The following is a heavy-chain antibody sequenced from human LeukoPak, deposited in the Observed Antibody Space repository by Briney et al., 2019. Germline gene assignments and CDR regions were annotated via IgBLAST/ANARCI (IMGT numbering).Heavy chain of an antibody. CDR2: INHSGST. J-gene: IGHJ4*02. V-gene: IGHV4-34*01. Sequence: SETLSLTCAVYGGSFSSYYWSCIRQPPGKGLEWIGEINHSGSTNYNPSLKSRVTISVDTSKNQFSLKLSSVTAADTAVYYCASFGRGVPAAIPSYWGQGTLVTVSS. CDR1: GGSFSSYY. CDR3: ASFGRGVPAAIPSY. D-gene: IGHD2-2*01.